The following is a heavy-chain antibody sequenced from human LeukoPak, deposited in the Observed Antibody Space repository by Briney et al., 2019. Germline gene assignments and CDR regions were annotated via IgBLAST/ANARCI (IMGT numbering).Heavy chain of an antibody. CDR3: AKSLSGGGYYFEY. CDR1: GFTFSNYA. V-gene: IGHV3-23*01. CDR2: ISDSGGST. D-gene: IGHD3-10*01. Sequence: GGSLRLSCTASGFTFSNYAMTWVRQAPGKGLEWVSGISDSGGSTYYADSVKGRFTISRDNSKNTLYLQMNSLRAEDTAVYYCAKSLSGGGYYFEYWGQGTLVTVSS. J-gene: IGHJ4*02.